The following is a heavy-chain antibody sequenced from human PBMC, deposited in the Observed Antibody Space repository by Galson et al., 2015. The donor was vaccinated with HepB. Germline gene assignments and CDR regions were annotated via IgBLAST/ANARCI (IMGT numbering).Heavy chain of an antibody. D-gene: IGHD6-19*01. J-gene: IGHJ6*02. CDR2: IIPILNTT. Sequence: SCKASGGTFSSYGISRVRQAPGQGLEWMGGIIPILNTTNYAQRFQGRVTISADEPTNTAYMELSSLRPEDTAVYYCARDSRARSTGWGDYYYYAMDVWGQGTTVTVSS. V-gene: IGHV1-69*01. CDR3: ARDSRARSTGWGDYYYYAMDV. CDR1: GGTFSSYG.